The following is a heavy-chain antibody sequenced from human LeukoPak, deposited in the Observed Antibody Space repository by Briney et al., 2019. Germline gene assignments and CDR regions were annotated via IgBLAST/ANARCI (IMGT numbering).Heavy chain of an antibody. CDR3: AKDAVVPHTPPVPGDY. D-gene: IGHD2-2*01. CDR2: IRYDGSNK. V-gene: IGHV3-30*02. Sequence: PGGSLRLSCAASGFTFSSYGMHWVRQAPGKGLEWVAFIRYDGSNKYYADSVKGRFTISRDNSKNTLYLQMNSLRAEDTAVYYCAKDAVVPHTPPVPGDYWGQGTLVTVSS. CDR1: GFTFSSYG. J-gene: IGHJ4*02.